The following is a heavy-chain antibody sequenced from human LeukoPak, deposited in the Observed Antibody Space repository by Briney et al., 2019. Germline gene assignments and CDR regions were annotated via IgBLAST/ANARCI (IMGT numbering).Heavy chain of an antibody. CDR2: IIPIFGTA. V-gene: IGHV1-69*13. Sequence: ASVKVSCKASGGTFSSYAISWVRQAPGQGLEWMGGIIPIFGTANYAQKFQGRVTITADESTSTAYMELSSLRSEDTAVYYCARGAYAKGELAPPGWDYWGQGTLVTVSS. J-gene: IGHJ4*02. D-gene: IGHD1-26*01. CDR3: ARGAYAKGELAPPGWDY. CDR1: GGTFSSYA.